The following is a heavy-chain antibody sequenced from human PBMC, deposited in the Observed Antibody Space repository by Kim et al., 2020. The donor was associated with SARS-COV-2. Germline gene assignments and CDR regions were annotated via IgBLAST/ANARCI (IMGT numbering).Heavy chain of an antibody. CDR3: ARDPRVGTTRNYFAD. D-gene: IGHD1-26*01. CDR2: VAADGFNK. CDR1: GFSFTSYA. J-gene: IGHJ4*01. V-gene: IGHV3-30-3*01. Sequence: GGSLRLSCAASGFSFTSYAMHWVRQAPGKGMEWVAVVAADGFNKYYADSVQGRFTISRDNSRNTLFLQMNSLRVEDTALYYCARDPRVGTTRNYFADWG.